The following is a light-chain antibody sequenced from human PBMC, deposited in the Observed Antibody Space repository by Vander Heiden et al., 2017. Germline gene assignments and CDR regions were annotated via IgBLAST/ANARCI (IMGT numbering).Light chain of an antibody. CDR3: QSYDSSLSAWV. J-gene: IGLJ3*02. CDR1: RSNIGAGFD. CDR2: GKS. Sequence: QSVLTQPPSVSGAPRQRVTISCTGSRSNIGAGFDVHWYQQLPGAAPKLLIYGKSNRPSGVPDRFSDSKSDTSASLAITGLQAEDEADYYCQSYDSSLSAWVFGGGTKLTV. V-gene: IGLV1-40*01.